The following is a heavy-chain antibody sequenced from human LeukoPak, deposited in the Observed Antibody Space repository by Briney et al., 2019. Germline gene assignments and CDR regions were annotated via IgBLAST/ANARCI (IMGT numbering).Heavy chain of an antibody. CDR3: ARDHYSGSYGSAFDI. CDR2: INHRGSA. J-gene: IGHJ3*02. V-gene: IGHV4-34*01. Sequence: PETLSLTCDVYGGSLSGFYWNWIRQPPGKGLEWIGEINHRGSANYNPSLKSRATMSVDTSKNQFSLKVSSVTAADTAVYYCARDHYSGSYGSAFDIWGQGTMVTVSS. D-gene: IGHD1-26*01. CDR1: GGSLSGFY.